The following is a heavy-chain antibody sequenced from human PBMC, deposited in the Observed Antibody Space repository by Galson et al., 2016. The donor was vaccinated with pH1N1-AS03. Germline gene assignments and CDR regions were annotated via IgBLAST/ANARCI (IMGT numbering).Heavy chain of an antibody. CDR1: GFTFNNYA. J-gene: IGHJ4*02. V-gene: IGHV3-23*01. CDR3: AKGSGYCSGATCYRFDR. Sequence: SLRLSCAASGFTFNNYAMDWVRQAPGKGLEWVSVISGSGDSTYYADSVKGRFTISRDNSKNTLYLQLNSLRAEDTALYYCAKGSGYCSGATCYRFDRWGQGTLVTVSS. D-gene: IGHD2-15*01. CDR2: ISGSGDST.